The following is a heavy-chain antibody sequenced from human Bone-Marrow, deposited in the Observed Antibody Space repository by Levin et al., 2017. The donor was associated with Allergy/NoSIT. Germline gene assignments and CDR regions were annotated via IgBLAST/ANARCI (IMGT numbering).Heavy chain of an antibody. D-gene: IGHD6-19*01. CDR2: IWFTGSNK. J-gene: IGHJ4*02. Sequence: PGGSLRLSCAASGFTFNNYGMHWVRQAPGKGLEWVAIIWFTGSNKFYADSVKGRFTISRDNSKNTLYLEMNSLSAEDTAMYYCARDAGISMTEYYFDYWGQGTLVTVSS. CDR1: GFTFNNYG. V-gene: IGHV3-33*01. CDR3: ARDAGISMTEYYFDY.